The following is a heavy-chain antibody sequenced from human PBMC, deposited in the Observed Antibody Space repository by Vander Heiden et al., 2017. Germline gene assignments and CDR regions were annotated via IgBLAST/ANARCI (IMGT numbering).Heavy chain of an antibody. V-gene: IGHV3-9*01. CDR3: GKDMTPGGLDV. J-gene: IGHJ6*02. CDR2: ILWDNSRI. Sequence: EVQLVESGGGLVQPGRSLRLSCEASGFTFNEHAMHWVRQVPGKGLEWVSGILWDNSRIGYADSVKGRFTISRDNGKNSLYLQMNSLRPEDTALYYCGKDMTPGGLDVWGHGTTVTVSS. D-gene: IGHD3-10*01. CDR1: GFTFNEHA.